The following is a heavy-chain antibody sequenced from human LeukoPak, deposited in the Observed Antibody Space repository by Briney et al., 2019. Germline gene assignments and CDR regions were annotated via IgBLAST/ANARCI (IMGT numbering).Heavy chain of an antibody. D-gene: IGHD2-2*01. Sequence: ASVKVSCKASGGTFSSYAISWVRQAPGQGLAWMGRIIPILGIANYAQKFQGRVTITADKSTSTAYMELSSLRSEDTAVYYCARDSPYQLLSFMGNYGMDVWGQGTTVTVSS. J-gene: IGHJ6*02. V-gene: IGHV1-69*04. CDR2: IIPILGIA. CDR1: GGTFSSYA. CDR3: ARDSPYQLLSFMGNYGMDV.